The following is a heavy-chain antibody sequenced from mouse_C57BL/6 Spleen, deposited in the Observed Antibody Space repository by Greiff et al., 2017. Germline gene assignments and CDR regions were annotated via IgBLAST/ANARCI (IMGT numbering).Heavy chain of an antibody. D-gene: IGHD2-1*01. CDR2: ISRGSSTI. CDR3: ARRGYGNYLDD. J-gene: IGHJ2*01. CDR1: GFTFSDYG. V-gene: IGHV5-17*01. Sequence: EVMLVEPGGGLVKPGGSLKLSCAASGFTFSDYGMHWVRQAPEQGLEWVAYISRGSSTIYYADTVKGRFTISRDTAKNTLFLQMTSLRSEDTAMYYSARRGYGNYLDDWGQGTTLTVSS.